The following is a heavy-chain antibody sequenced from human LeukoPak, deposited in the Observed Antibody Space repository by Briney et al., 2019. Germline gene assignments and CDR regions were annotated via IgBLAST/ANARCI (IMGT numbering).Heavy chain of an antibody. CDR2: IIGSGGST. CDR1: GFTFSSYA. J-gene: IGHJ5*02. D-gene: IGHD3-10*01. CDR3: AKVRAYGSGSYSPGFDP. V-gene: IGHV3-23*01. Sequence: PGGSLRLSCAASGFTFSSYAMSWVRQAPGKGLEWVSAIIGSGGSTYYADSVKGRFTISRDNSKNTLYLQMNSLRAEDTAVYYCAKVRAYGSGSYSPGFDPWGQGTLVTVSS.